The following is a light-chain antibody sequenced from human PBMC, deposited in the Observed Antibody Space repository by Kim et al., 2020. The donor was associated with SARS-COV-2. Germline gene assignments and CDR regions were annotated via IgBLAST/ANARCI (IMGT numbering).Light chain of an antibody. Sequence: QSVLTQPPSVSGAPGQRVTISCTGSSSNIGAGYDVHWYQQLPGTAPKLLIYGNSNRPSGVPDRFSGSKSGTSASLAITGLQAEDEADYYCQSYDSSLGGGFGGGTQLTVL. CDR1: SSNIGAGYD. CDR3: QSYDSSLGGG. CDR2: GNS. J-gene: IGLJ3*02. V-gene: IGLV1-40*01.